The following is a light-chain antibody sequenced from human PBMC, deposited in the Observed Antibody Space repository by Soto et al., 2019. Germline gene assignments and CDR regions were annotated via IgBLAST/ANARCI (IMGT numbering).Light chain of an antibody. CDR2: DAS. CDR3: QQRSNWQESFT. J-gene: IGKJ3*01. V-gene: IGKV3-11*01. Sequence: EIVLTQSPATLSLSPGERATLSCRASQSVSSYLAWYQQKPGQAPRLLIYDASNRATGIPARFSGSGSGTDFTLTISSLEPEDFAVYYCQQRSNWQESFTVGPGTKVDIK. CDR1: QSVSSY.